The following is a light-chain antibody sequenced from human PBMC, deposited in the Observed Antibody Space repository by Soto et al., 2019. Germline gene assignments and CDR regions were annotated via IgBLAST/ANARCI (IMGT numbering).Light chain of an antibody. V-gene: IGKV3-20*01. Sequence: EMVLTQSPGTLSLSPGERATLSCRASQSVSSSYLAWYQQKPGQAPRLLIYGASSRATGIPDRFSGSGSGTDFTLTISRLEPEDFAAYYCQEYGSSPLTFGQGTRLEIK. J-gene: IGKJ5*01. CDR1: QSVSSSY. CDR2: GAS. CDR3: QEYGSSPLT.